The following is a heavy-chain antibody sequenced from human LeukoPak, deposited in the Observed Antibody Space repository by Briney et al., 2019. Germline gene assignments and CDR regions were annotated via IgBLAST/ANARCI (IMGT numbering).Heavy chain of an antibody. CDR3: ARRRSYYDSSGYYSRALSFGP. CDR2: IYHSGST. V-gene: IGHV4-38-2*02. Sequence: SETLFLTCTVSGYSISSGYYWGWIRQPPGKGLEWIGSIYHSGSTYYNPSLKSRVTISVDTSKNQFSLKLSSVTAADTAVYYCARRRSYYDSSGYYSRALSFGPWGQGTLVTVSS. CDR1: GYSISSGYY. J-gene: IGHJ5*02. D-gene: IGHD3-22*01.